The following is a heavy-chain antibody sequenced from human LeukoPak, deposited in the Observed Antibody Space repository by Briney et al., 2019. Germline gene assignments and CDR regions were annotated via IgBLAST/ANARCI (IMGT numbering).Heavy chain of an antibody. CDR3: AKDQSVVYSGSYYRYFDY. J-gene: IGHJ4*02. CDR2: INPNSGGT. D-gene: IGHD1-26*01. Sequence: ASVKVSCKASGYTFTGYYMHWVRQAPGQGLEWMGWINPNSGGTNYAQKFQGRVTMTRDTSISTAYMELSRLRSDDTAVYYCAKDQSVVYSGSYYRYFDYWGQGTLVTVSS. CDR1: GYTFTGYY. V-gene: IGHV1-2*02.